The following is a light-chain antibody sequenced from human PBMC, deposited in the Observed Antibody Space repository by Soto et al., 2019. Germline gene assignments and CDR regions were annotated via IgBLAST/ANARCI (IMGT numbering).Light chain of an antibody. J-gene: IGLJ1*01. CDR2: DSN. CDR1: NSNIGNNY. Sequence: QSVLTQPPSVSAAPGQKVTISCSGSNSNIGNNYVCWHRQLPGTAPRLLIFDSNKRPSVIPDRFSGSKSGASSTLVITGLQTGDEADYYCGTWDNSLNAFVFGTGTKLTVL. V-gene: IGLV1-51*01. CDR3: GTWDNSLNAFV.